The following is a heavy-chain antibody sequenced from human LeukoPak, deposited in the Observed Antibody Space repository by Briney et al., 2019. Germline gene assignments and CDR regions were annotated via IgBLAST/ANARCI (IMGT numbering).Heavy chain of an antibody. CDR1: GGSISISY. J-gene: IGHJ4*02. CDR3: VRDRELTY. V-gene: IGHV4-59*01. CDR2: IYNSGSST. Sequence: SETLSLTCTVSGGSISISYWNWIRQPPGNGLEWIGYIYNSGSSTIYNPSLKSRVTISVDTSKNQFSLRLSSVTAADTAVYFCVRDRELTYWGQGTLVTASS. D-gene: IGHD3-10*01.